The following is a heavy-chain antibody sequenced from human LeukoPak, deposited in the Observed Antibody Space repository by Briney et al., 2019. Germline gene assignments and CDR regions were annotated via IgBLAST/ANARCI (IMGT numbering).Heavy chain of an antibody. CDR3: ARGWVSSGWYFDC. Sequence: PGRSLRLSCAASGFTFSSYVMHWVRQAPGKGLEWVAIISYDGSNEYYADSVKGRFTVSRDNAKNSLGLQMNSLRAEDTAVYYCARGWVSSGWYFDCWGQGTLVTVSS. J-gene: IGHJ4*02. CDR2: ISYDGSNE. V-gene: IGHV3-30*04. D-gene: IGHD6-19*01. CDR1: GFTFSSYV.